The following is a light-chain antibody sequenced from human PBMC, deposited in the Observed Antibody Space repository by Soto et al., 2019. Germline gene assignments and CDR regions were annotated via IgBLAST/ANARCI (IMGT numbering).Light chain of an antibody. J-gene: IGKJ3*01. CDR2: HAS. Sequence: EIVLTQSPGTLFLSPGERATLSCRASESIDNNFLAWYQQKPGQAPRFLIYHASSRATGIPNRFSGSGSGTDFTLTISRLEPEDFAVYYCQQYGSAPPTFGPGTKVDVK. CDR3: QQYGSAPPT. CDR1: ESIDNNF. V-gene: IGKV3-20*01.